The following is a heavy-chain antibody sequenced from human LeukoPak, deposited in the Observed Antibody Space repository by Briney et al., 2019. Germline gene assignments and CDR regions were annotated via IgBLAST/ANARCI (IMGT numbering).Heavy chain of an antibody. Sequence: PSETLSHTCTVSGGSISSYYWSWIRQPPGKGLEWIGYIYYSGSTNYNPSLKSRVTISVDTSKNQFSLKLSSVTAADTAVYYCARVEPDYEIYWGQGAMVTVSS. V-gene: IGHV4-59*12. J-gene: IGHJ3*01. CDR1: GGSISSYY. D-gene: IGHD3-9*01. CDR3: ARVEPDYEIY. CDR2: IYYSGST.